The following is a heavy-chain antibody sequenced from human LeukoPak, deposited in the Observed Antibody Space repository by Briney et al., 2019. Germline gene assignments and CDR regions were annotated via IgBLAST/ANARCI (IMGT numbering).Heavy chain of an antibody. CDR2: ISSSGSTI. CDR3: ARGEGESRDGYNRITMWVTDFDY. D-gene: IGHD5-24*01. Sequence: GGSLRLSCAASGFTLSDYYMSWVRQAPGKGLEWVSYISSSGSTIYYADSVKGRFTISRDNAKNSLYLQMNSLRAEDTAVYYCARGEGESRDGYNRITMWVTDFDYWGQGTLVTVSS. CDR1: GFTLSDYY. J-gene: IGHJ4*02. V-gene: IGHV3-11*01.